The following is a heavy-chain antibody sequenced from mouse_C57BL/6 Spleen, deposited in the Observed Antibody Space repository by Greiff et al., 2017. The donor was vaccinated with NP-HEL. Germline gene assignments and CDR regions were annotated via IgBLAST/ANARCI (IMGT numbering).Heavy chain of an antibody. CDR2: IDPSDSET. CDR1: GYTFTSYW. Sequence: VQLQQSGAELVKPGASVKISCKASGYTFTSYWMHWVKQRPIQGLEWIGNIDPSDSETHYNQKFKDKATLTVDKSSSTAYMQLSSLTSEDSAVYYCARGTTVVAHYAMDYWGQGTSVTVSS. V-gene: IGHV1-52*01. CDR3: ARGTTVVAHYAMDY. D-gene: IGHD1-1*01. J-gene: IGHJ4*01.